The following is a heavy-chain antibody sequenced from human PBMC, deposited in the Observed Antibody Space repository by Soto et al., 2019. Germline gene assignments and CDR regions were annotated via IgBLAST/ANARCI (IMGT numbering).Heavy chain of an antibody. V-gene: IGHV5-10-1*01. Sequence: PGESLKISCKGSGYSFTSYWISWVRQMPGKGLEWMERIDPSDSYTNYSPSFQGHVTISADKSISTAYLQWSSLKASDTAMYYCARLRYCSSTSCYNWFDPWGQGTLVTISS. J-gene: IGHJ5*02. CDR2: IDPSDSYT. D-gene: IGHD2-2*01. CDR3: ARLRYCSSTSCYNWFDP. CDR1: GYSFTSYW.